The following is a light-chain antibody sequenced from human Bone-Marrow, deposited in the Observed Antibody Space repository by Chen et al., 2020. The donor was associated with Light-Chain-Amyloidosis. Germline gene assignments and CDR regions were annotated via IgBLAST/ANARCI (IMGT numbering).Light chain of an antibody. CDR3: EVWDRSSDRPV. CDR1: NIGSTS. CDR2: DDS. J-gene: IGLJ3*02. Sequence: SYVLTQPSSVSVAPGQTATIARGGNNIGSTSVHWYQQTPGQAPLLVVYDDSDRHSGIPERLAGSDAGNTATMPISRVEAGDQADYHCEVWDRSSDRPVFGGGTKLTVL. V-gene: IGLV3-21*02.